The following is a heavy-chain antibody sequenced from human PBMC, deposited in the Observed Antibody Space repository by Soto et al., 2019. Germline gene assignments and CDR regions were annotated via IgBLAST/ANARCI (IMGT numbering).Heavy chain of an antibody. CDR1: GGTFSSYA. Sequence: QVQLVQSGAEVKKPGSSVKVSCKASGGTFSSYAISWVRQTPGQGLEWMGGFDPEDGETIYAQKFQGRVTMTEDTSTDTAYMELSSLRSEDTAVYYCARFTWPDPPNDAFDIWGQGTMVTVSS. CDR3: ARFTWPDPPNDAFDI. J-gene: IGHJ3*02. CDR2: FDPEDGET. D-gene: IGHD5-12*01. V-gene: IGHV1-69*06.